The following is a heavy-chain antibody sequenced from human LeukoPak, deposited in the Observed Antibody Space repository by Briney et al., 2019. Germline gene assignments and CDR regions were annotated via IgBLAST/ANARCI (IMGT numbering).Heavy chain of an antibody. D-gene: IGHD3-22*01. CDR3: ARGGRFYDSRGYHREYHFDS. CDR1: GGSISSSSW. V-gene: IGHV4-4*02. Sequence: SGTLSLTCAVSGGSISSSSWWSWVRQPPGKGLEWIGEIYHSGSTNHNPSLKSRVTISVDKSKNQVSLRLTSVTAADSAVYYCARGGRFYDSRGYHREYHFDSWGQGALVTVSS. CDR2: IYHSGST. J-gene: IGHJ4*02.